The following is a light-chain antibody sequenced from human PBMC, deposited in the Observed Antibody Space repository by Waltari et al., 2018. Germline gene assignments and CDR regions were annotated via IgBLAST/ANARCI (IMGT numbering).Light chain of an antibody. CDR3: AAWDDSLNGVV. CDR2: SFN. V-gene: IGLV1-44*01. Sequence: QSVLTQPPSASGTPGQRVTLACSGGSSNIGPNTVRWYHPLPGTAPKLLIYSFNQRPSGVPDRFSGSKSGTSASLVISGLQSEDEADYYCAAWDDSLNGVVFGGGTKVTVL. CDR1: SSNIGPNT. J-gene: IGLJ3*02.